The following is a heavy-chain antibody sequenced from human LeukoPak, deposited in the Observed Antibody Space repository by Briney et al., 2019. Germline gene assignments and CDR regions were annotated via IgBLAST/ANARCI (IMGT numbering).Heavy chain of an antibody. CDR1: GYTFTSCA. D-gene: IGHD6-6*01. CDR2: ISPNSGGT. CDR3: ARDLSYSTSSGGDEHLRSSGSGLN. J-gene: IGHJ4*02. Sequence: ASVKVSCKASGYTFTSCAMNWVRQAPGQGLESMGWISPNSGGTNYAQKFQGRVTMTKDTSISTAYMELSSLRSDDTAVYYCARDLSYSTSSGGDEHLRSSGSGLNWGQGTLVTVSS. V-gene: IGHV1-2*02.